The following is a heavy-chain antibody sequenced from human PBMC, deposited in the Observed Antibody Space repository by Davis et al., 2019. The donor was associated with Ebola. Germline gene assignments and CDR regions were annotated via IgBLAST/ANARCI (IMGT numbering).Heavy chain of an antibody. V-gene: IGHV3-23*01. CDR1: GFTFSSYA. D-gene: IGHD3-3*01. CDR2: ISGSGGST. CDR3: AKDKNYDFWSGYPHDAFDI. J-gene: IGHJ3*02. Sequence: GESLNISCAASGFTFSSYAMSWVRQAPGKGLEWVSAISGSGGSTYYADSVKGRFTISRDNSKNTLYLQMSSLRAEDTAIYYCAKDKNYDFWSGYPHDAFDIWGQGTMVTVSS.